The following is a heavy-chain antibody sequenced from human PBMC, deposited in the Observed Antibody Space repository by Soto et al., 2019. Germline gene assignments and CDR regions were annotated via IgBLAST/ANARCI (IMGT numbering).Heavy chain of an antibody. CDR2: IIPIFGTA. CDR1: GGSFSGYA. V-gene: IGHV1-69*13. J-gene: IGHJ6*02. CDR3: AKDLGYYDSSHYYGMDV. Sequence: SVKFSCKASGGSFSGYAISWVRQAPGQGLEWMGGIIPIFGTANYAQKFQGRVTITADESTSTAYMELSSLRSEDTAVYYCAKDLGYYDSSHYYGMDVWGQGTTVTVSS. D-gene: IGHD3-22*01.